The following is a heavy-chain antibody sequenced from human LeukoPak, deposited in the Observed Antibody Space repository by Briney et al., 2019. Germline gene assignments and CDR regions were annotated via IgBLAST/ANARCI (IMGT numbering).Heavy chain of an antibody. D-gene: IGHD1-26*01. Sequence: GGSLRLSCAASGFTFSNSWMHWGRRVPGKGLGWVSRINSDGSSTSYAASVKGRFTISRDNAKNTLYLQMNSLRAEDTAVYYCARALGSYSDYWGQGTLVTVSS. CDR1: GFTFSNSW. J-gene: IGHJ4*02. CDR2: INSDGSST. CDR3: ARALGSYSDY. V-gene: IGHV3-74*01.